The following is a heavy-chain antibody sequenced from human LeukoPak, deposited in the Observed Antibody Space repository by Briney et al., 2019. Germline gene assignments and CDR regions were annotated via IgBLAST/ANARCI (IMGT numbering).Heavy chain of an antibody. J-gene: IGHJ4*02. D-gene: IGHD3-10*01. V-gene: IGHV4-59*01. Sequence: SETLSLTCTVSGGSISSYYWSWIRQPPGKGLEWIGYIYYSGSTNYNPSLKSRVTISVDTSQKQFSLKLSSVTAADTAVYYWAYCYGSGWFYYCGQGTLVTVSS. CDR2: IYYSGST. CDR3: AYCYGSGWFYY. CDR1: GGSISSYY.